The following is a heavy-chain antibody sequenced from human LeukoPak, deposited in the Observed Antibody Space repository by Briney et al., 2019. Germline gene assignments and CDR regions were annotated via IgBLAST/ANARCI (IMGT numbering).Heavy chain of an antibody. V-gene: IGHV4-39*01. CDR3: ARQVVAVAGTGYFDY. CDR2: IYYSGST. D-gene: IGHD6-19*01. Sequence: SEPLSLTCTVSGGSIRSSSYYWGWIRQPPGKGLEWTGSIYYSGSTYYNASLKSRGTISVDTSKNQFSLKLNSVTAADTAVYFCARQVVAVAGTGYFDYWGQGTLVTVSS. CDR1: GGSIRSSSYY. J-gene: IGHJ4*02.